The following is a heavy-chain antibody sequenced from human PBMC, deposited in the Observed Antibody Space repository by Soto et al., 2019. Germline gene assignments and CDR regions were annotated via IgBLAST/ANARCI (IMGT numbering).Heavy chain of an antibody. V-gene: IGHV1-18*01. D-gene: IGHD6-19*01. Sequence: QVQLVQSGAEVKKPGASVKVSCKASGYTFTSYGISWVRQAPGQGLEWMGWISAYNGNTKYAQKLQGRATMTTDTSTSTAYMEVMSLRSDYTAVYYCARDLAVGLVDYWGQGTLVTVAS. CDR3: ARDLAVGLVDY. CDR1: GYTFTSYG. CDR2: ISAYNGNT. J-gene: IGHJ4*02.